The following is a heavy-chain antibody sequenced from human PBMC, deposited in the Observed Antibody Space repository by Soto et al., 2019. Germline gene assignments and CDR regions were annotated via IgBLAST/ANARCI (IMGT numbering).Heavy chain of an antibody. CDR2: INPSGGST. V-gene: IGHV1-46*01. Sequence: QVQLVQSGAEVKKPGASVKVSCKASGYTFTRYYMHWVRQAPGQGLEWMGIINPSGGSTSYAQKFQGRVTMTRDTSTSTVYMELSSLRSEDTAVYYCAKEINVLRFLEWLGRDYYYGMDVWGQGTTVTVSS. CDR1: GYTFTRYY. J-gene: IGHJ6*02. CDR3: AKEINVLRFLEWLGRDYYYGMDV. D-gene: IGHD3-3*01.